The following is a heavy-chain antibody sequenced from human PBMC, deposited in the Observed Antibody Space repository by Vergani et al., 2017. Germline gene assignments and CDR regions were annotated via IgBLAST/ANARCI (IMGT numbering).Heavy chain of an antibody. J-gene: IGHJ4*02. CDR2: ISSSGSTI. Sequence: EVQLVESGGGLVQPGGSLRLSCAASGFTFSSYEMNWVRQAPGKGLEWVSYISSSGSTIYYADSVQGRFTISRDNAKNSLYLQMNSLRAEDTAVYYCARDRAWGLGELSYFDYWGQGTLVTVSS. V-gene: IGHV3-48*03. CDR1: GFTFSSYE. D-gene: IGHD3-16*02. CDR3: ARDRAWGLGELSYFDY.